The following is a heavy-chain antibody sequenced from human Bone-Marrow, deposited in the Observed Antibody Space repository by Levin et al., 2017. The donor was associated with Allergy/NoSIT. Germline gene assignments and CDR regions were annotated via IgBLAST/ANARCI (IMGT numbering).Heavy chain of an antibody. D-gene: IGHD3-3*01. CDR3: ARGTTYYDSKSGYYTAFFDY. J-gene: IGHJ4*02. V-gene: IGHV4-59*01. CDR1: GGSISTYY. Sequence: SETLSLTCTVSGGSISTYYWNWVRQSPGKGLEWIGYIYYTGATSYNPSLKSRVSTSVDTSKNQLSLKVTSVTPADTAVYYCARGTTYYDSKSGYYTAFFDYWGQGILVTVSS. CDR2: IYYTGAT.